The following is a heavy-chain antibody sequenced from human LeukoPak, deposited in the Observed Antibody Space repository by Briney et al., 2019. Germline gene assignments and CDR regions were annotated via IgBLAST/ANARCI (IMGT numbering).Heavy chain of an antibody. D-gene: IGHD1-26*01. CDR2: IRYDETNK. CDR1: GLTFSSSG. CDR3: AKGVYGGSSGGFYFDY. Sequence: GGSLRLSCAASGLTFSSSGMPWVRQAPGKGLEWVAFIRYDETNKHYADSVKGRFTISRDNSKNTLYLQMNSLRSEDTAVYYCAKGVYGGSSGGFYFDYWGQGALVTVSS. J-gene: IGHJ4*02. V-gene: IGHV3-30*02.